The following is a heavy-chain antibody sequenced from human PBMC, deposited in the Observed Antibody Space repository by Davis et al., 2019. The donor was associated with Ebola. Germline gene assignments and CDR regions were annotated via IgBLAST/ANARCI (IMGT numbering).Heavy chain of an antibody. D-gene: IGHD2-2*01. J-gene: IGHJ6*02. Sequence: SETLSLTCAVSGYSISRGFYWGWIRQPPGKGLECIGSFYPGGSTYYNPSLKGRVTISVDTSKNQFSLKFSSVTAADTAVYYCARELVIPAVYNSGIDVWGQGITVTVPS. CDR2: FYPGGST. CDR3: ARELVIPAVYNSGIDV. CDR1: GYSISRGFY. V-gene: IGHV4-38-2*02.